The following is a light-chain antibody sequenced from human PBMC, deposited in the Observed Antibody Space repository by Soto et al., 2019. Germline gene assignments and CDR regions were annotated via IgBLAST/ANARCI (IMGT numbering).Light chain of an antibody. CDR1: QSFSNY. V-gene: IGKV3-20*01. CDR3: QQYGSSSYT. J-gene: IGKJ2*01. CDR2: GTS. Sequence: EIVLTQFPGTLSLSPGERATLSCRASQSFSNYLAWYQQKPGQAPRLLIYGTSSRATGIPDRFSGSGSGTDFTLTISRLEPEDFAVYYCQQYGSSSYTFGQGTKLEIK.